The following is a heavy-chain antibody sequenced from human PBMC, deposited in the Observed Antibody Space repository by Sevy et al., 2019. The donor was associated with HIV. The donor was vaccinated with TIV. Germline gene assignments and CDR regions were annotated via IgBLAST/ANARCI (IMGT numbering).Heavy chain of an antibody. CDR2: IKSKTDGGTT. CDR1: GFTFSNAW. V-gene: IGHV3-15*07. Sequence: GGSLRLSCAASGFTFSNAWMNWVRQAPGKGLEWVGRIKSKTDGGTTNYAAPVKGRLTISRDDSKNKLYLQMNSLKTEDTAVYYCTTDFVRTTTVVVSRIDYWGQGTLVTVSS. J-gene: IGHJ4*02. D-gene: IGHD3-22*01. CDR3: TTDFVRTTTVVVSRIDY.